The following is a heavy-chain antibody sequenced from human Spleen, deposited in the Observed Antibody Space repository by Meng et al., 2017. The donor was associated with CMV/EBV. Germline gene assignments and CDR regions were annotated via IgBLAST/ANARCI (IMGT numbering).Heavy chain of an antibody. CDR3: VRDSSGYFGPGDY. CDR1: GFTVSYNY. J-gene: IGHJ4*02. V-gene: IGHV3-66*02. D-gene: IGHD3-22*01. CDR2: IYSGGDT. Sequence: GESLKISCTASGFTVSYNYMTWVRQAPGKGLXWVSVIYSGGDTYCADSVKDRFTISGDSSKNTVFLQMNSLRPEDTGIYYCVRDSSGYFGPGDYWGQGTLVTVSS.